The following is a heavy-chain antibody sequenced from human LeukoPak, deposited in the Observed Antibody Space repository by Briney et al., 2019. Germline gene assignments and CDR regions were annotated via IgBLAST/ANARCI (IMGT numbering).Heavy chain of an antibody. CDR3: ARGPTNGQAFDY. V-gene: IGHV3-7*01. D-gene: IGHD2-8*01. J-gene: IGHJ4*02. Sequence: GGSLRLSCAASGFTFSSSWMTWVRQAPGKGLEWVASIREDGSEKTSVGSVKGRTISRDNAKNSLYLQMDSLRAEDTAVYYCARGPTNGQAFDYWGQGTLVSVSS. CDR2: IREDGSEK. CDR1: GFTFSSSW.